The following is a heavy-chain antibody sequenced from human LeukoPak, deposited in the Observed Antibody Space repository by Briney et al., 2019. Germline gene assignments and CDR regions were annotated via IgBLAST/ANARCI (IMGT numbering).Heavy chain of an antibody. CDR2: MNPKSGDT. V-gene: IGHV1-8*03. Sequence: ASVKVSCKASGYSFTNYDINWVRQATGQGLEWMGWMNPKSGDTGYSQKFQGRVFITRDTSINTAYMELSSLRSEDTAVYYCARSRDYYDSSGYDYWGQGTLVTVSS. CDR3: ARSRDYYDSSGYDY. CDR1: GYSFTNYD. J-gene: IGHJ4*02. D-gene: IGHD3-22*01.